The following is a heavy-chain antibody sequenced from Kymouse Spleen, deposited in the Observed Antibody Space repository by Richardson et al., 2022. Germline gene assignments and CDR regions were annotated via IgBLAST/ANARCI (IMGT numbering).Heavy chain of an antibody. CDR2: INHSGST. D-gene: IGHD3-10*01. J-gene: IGHJ6*02. Sequence: QVQLQQWGAGLLKPSETLSLTCAVYGGSFSGYYWSWIRQPPGKGLEWIGEINHSGSTNYNPSLKSRVTISVDTSKNQFSLKLSSVTAADTAVYYCARGRTMVRGGDYYGMDVWGQGTTVTVSS. CDR1: GGSFSGYY. CDR3: ARGRTMVRGGDYYGMDV. V-gene: IGHV4-34*01.